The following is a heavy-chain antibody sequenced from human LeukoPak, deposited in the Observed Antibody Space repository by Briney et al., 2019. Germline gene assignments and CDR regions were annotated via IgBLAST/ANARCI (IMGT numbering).Heavy chain of an antibody. J-gene: IGHJ3*02. CDR3: AKDTVVGATRATDAFDI. V-gene: IGHV3-30*04. Sequence: GGSLRLSCVASGFTFSSYAMHWVRQAPGKGLEWVAVISYDGGLAYYADSVRGRFTISRDNSKNTLYLQMNSLRAEDTAVYYCAKDTVVGATRATDAFDIWGQGTMVTVSS. CDR2: ISYDGGLA. D-gene: IGHD1-26*01. CDR1: GFTFSSYA.